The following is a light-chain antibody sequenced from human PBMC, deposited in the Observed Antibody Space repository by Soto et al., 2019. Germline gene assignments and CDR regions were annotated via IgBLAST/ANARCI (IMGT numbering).Light chain of an antibody. J-gene: IGKJ5*01. CDR1: QSISSR. Sequence: DIQMTQSPSTLSASVGDRVTITCRASQSISSRLAWYQQKPGKAAKLLIYKASSLESGVPSRFSGSGSGTEFTLTISNLQPDDFATYDFQQSNSYPITFGQGTRLEIK. V-gene: IGKV1-5*03. CDR3: QQSNSYPIT. CDR2: KAS.